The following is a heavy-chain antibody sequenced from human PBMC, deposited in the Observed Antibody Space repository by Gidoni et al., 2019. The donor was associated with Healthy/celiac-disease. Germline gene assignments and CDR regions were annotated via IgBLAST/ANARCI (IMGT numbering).Heavy chain of an antibody. CDR2: MNPNSGGT. D-gene: IGHD4-17*01. Sequence: QVQLVQSGAEVTKPGASVTVSCKASGYTFTGYYMHWVRQAPGQGLEWMGWMNPNSGGTNYAQKFQGWVTMTRDTSISTAYMELSRLRSDDTAVYYCARSTTVVTEFDYWGQGTLVTVSS. V-gene: IGHV1-2*04. CDR3: ARSTTVVTEFDY. CDR1: GYTFTGYY. J-gene: IGHJ4*02.